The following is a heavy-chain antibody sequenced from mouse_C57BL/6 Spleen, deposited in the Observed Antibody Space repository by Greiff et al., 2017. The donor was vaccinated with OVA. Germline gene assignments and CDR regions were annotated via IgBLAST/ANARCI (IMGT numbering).Heavy chain of an antibody. D-gene: IGHD2-10*02. V-gene: IGHV1-26*01. CDR2: INPNNGGT. CDR1: GYTFTDYY. J-gene: IGHJ4*01. Sequence: VQLQQSGPELVKPGASVKISCKASGYTFTDYYMNWVKQSHGKSLEWIGDINPNNGGTRYNQKFKGKATLTVDKSSSTAYMELRSLTSEDSAVYYCARGYEFDAMDYWGQGTSVTVSS. CDR3: ARGYEFDAMDY.